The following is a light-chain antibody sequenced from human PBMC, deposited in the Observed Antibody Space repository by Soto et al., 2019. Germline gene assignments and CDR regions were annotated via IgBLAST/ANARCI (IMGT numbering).Light chain of an antibody. Sequence: DIQITQSPSSVSASVGDRVTITCRASQDISNYLAWYQQKPGKAPNLLIYTASNLQSGVPSKISSSGSGTDFPLTISSLQHEDFATYYLQQTNSVPLTFGGGTKVEIK. CDR2: TAS. J-gene: IGKJ4*01. CDR3: QQTNSVPLT. V-gene: IGKV1-12*01. CDR1: QDISNY.